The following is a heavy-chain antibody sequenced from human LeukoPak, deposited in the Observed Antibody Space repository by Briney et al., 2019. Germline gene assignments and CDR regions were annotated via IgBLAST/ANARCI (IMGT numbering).Heavy chain of an antibody. Sequence: GESLKISCKGSGYSFTSYLVAWVRQMPGKGLEWMGIIYPRDSDTRYSPSFQGQVTISADKSINTAYLRWSGLKASDTAVYYCARHVTTASAARGFDMWGQGTMVTVSS. CDR1: GYSFTSYL. J-gene: IGHJ3*02. CDR2: IYPRDSDT. V-gene: IGHV5-51*01. CDR3: ARHVTTASAARGFDM. D-gene: IGHD1-14*01.